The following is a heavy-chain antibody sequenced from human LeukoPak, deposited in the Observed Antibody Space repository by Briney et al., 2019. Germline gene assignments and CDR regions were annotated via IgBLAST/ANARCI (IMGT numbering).Heavy chain of an antibody. J-gene: IGHJ4*02. Sequence: ASVKVSCKASGYTFTKYGISWVRQAPGQGLEWMGWISAYNGDTIYAQKVQGRVTMTTDTSTSTAYMELRSLRSDDTAVYYCARADVLRYFDWLLPPGDYWGQGTLVTVSS. D-gene: IGHD3-9*01. CDR3: ARADVLRYFDWLLPPGDY. V-gene: IGHV1-18*01. CDR2: ISAYNGDT. CDR1: GYTFTKYG.